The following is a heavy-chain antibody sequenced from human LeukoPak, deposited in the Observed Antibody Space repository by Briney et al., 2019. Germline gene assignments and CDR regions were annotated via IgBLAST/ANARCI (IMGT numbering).Heavy chain of an antibody. D-gene: IGHD6-13*01. CDR3: ARDLIAAAGNVY. V-gene: IGHV1-2*06. Sequence: ASVKVSCKASGYTFTGYYMHWVRQAPGQGLEWMGRINPNSGGTNYAQKFQGRVTMTRDTSISTAYMELSRLRSDDTAVYYCARDLIAAAGNVYWGRGTLVTVSS. J-gene: IGHJ4*02. CDR2: INPNSGGT. CDR1: GYTFTGYY.